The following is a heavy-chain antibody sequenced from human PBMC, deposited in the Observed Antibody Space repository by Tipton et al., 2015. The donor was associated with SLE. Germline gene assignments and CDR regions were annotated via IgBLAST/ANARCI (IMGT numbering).Heavy chain of an antibody. CDR3: ARFEWELEPRAFDI. CDR2: IYYSGST. D-gene: IGHD1-26*01. Sequence: TLSLTCTVSGGSISSSSYYWGWIRQPPGKGLEWIGSIYYSGSTYYNPSLKSRVTISVDTSKSQFSLKLSSVTAADTAVYYCARFEWELEPRAFDIWGQGTMVTVSS. V-gene: IGHV4-39*07. CDR1: GGSISSSSYY. J-gene: IGHJ3*02.